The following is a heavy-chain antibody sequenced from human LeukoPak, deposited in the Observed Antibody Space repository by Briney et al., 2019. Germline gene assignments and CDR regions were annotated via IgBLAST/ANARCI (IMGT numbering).Heavy chain of an antibody. CDR3: ARVKLGGFQLELLWFDP. V-gene: IGHV4-30-2*01. J-gene: IGHJ5*02. CDR1: GGSISSGGYS. CDR2: IYHSGST. D-gene: IGHD1-7*01. Sequence: PSQTLSLTCAVSGGSISSGGYSWSWIRQPPGKGLEWIGYIYHSGSTYYNPSLKSRVTISVDRSKNQFSLKLSSVTAADTAVYYCARVKLGGFQLELLWFDPWGQGTLVTVSS.